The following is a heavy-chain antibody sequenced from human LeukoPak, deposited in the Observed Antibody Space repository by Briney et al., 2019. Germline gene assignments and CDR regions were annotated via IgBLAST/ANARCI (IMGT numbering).Heavy chain of an antibody. J-gene: IGHJ3*02. D-gene: IGHD4-17*01. V-gene: IGHV1-58*02. CDR2: IVVGRGNT. CDR3: AADDYAQDAAFDI. CDR1: GFTFTSSA. Sequence: SVKVSCKASGFTFTSSAMQWVRQARGQRLEWIGWIVVGRGNTNYAQKFQERVTITRDMSTSTAYMELSSLRSEDTAVYYCAADDYAQDAAFDIWGQGTMVTVSS.